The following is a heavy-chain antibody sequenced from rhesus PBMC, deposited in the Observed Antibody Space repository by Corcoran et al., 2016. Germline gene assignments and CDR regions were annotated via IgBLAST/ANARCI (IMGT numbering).Heavy chain of an antibody. D-gene: IGHD1-44*01. CDR3: ARGRPRWYFDY. J-gene: IGHJ4*01. CDR1: GASISSYW. V-gene: IGHV4-80*01. Sequence: QVQLQESGPGLVKPSETLSLTCAVSGASISSYWWNWIRQPPGKGLEWIGEINDNSGSTTYNPTLKSRVNISKDASKNQFSLKLSSVTAADTAVYYCARGRPRWYFDYWGQGVLVTVSS. CDR2: INDNSGST.